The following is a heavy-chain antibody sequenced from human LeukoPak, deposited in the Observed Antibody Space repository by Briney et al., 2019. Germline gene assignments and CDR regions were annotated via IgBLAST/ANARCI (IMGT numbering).Heavy chain of an antibody. D-gene: IGHD3-22*01. CDR1: GESFSNHY. J-gene: IGHJ3*02. CDR3: ARDPYDSGWHHAFDI. Sequence: PSETLSLSCVVNGESFSNHYWTWIRQSPGKGLEWIGSIHYTGNTYYDPSLKSRVTLSVDTSENQFSLRLTSVTAADTAMYFCARDPYDSGWHHAFDIWGQGIMVSVSS. CDR2: IHYTGNT. V-gene: IGHV4-34*01.